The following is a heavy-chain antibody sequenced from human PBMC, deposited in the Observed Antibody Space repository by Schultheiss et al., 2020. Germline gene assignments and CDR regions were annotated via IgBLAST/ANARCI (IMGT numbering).Heavy chain of an antibody. V-gene: IGHV4-39*01. CDR3: ARHGDYGDYAEPYYYGMDV. CDR2: INHSGST. J-gene: IGHJ6*02. D-gene: IGHD4-17*01. CDR1: GGSISSGDYY. Sequence: GSLRLSCTVSGGSISSGDYYWSWIRQPPGKGLEWIGEINHSGSTNYNPSLKSRVTISVDTSKNQFSLKLSSVTAADTAVYYCARHGDYGDYAEPYYYGMDVWGQGTTVNVSS.